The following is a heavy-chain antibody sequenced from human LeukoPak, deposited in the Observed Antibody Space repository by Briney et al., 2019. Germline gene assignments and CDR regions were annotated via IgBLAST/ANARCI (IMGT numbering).Heavy chain of an antibody. Sequence: GESLRISCKGCGYSFTSYWISWVRQMPGKGLEWMGRIDPSDSYTNYSPSFQGHVTISADKSVSTAYLQWSSLKASDTAMYYCASSDMNGYGMDVWGKGTTVTVSS. V-gene: IGHV5-10-1*01. CDR3: ASSDMNGYGMDV. CDR2: IDPSDSYT. CDR1: GYSFTSYW. D-gene: IGHD3-9*01. J-gene: IGHJ6*04.